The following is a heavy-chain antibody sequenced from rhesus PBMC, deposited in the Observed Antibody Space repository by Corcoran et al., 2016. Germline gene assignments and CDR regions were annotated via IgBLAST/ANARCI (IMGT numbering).Heavy chain of an antibody. J-gene: IGHJ4*01. CDR2: IYGSSGST. Sequence: QVQLQESGPGVVKPSETLSLTCAVSGYSISSGYDWSWIRQPPGKGLEWIGDIYGSSGSTNYNPSLKNRVTISKVTPKNQFSLKLSSVTAADTAVYYCARETLYGTSYLFDYWGQGVLVTVSS. D-gene: IGHD4-29*01. CDR3: ARETLYGTSYLFDY. V-gene: IGHV4-76*01. CDR1: GYSISSGYD.